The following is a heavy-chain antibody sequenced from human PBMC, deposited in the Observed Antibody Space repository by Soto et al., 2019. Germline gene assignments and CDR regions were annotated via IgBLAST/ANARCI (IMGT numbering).Heavy chain of an antibody. J-gene: IGHJ5*02. CDR1: GFTFSSYS. CDR3: AREHSSGWYRAVDP. V-gene: IGHV3-21*01. CDR2: ISSSSSYI. D-gene: IGHD6-19*01. Sequence: GGSLRLSCAASGFTFSSYSMNWVRQAPGKGLEWVSSISSSSSYIYYADSVKGRFTISRDNAKNSLYLQMNSLRAEDTAVYYCAREHSSGWYRAVDPWGQGTLVTVSS.